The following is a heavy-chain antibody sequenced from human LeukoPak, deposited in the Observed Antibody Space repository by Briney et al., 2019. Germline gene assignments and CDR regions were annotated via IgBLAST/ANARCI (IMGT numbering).Heavy chain of an antibody. D-gene: IGHD5-24*01. J-gene: IGHJ4*02. CDR1: GFTFSSYA. CDR3: ARDGKATNDY. Sequence: GGSLRLSCAASGFTFSSYAMQWVRQDPDKRLEYVSGVSGNGGTTYYANSVKGRFSMSRDNSRNTLYLQMGNLRPEDTAVYYCARDGKATNDYWGQGTPVTVSS. V-gene: IGHV3-64*01. CDR2: VSGNGGTT.